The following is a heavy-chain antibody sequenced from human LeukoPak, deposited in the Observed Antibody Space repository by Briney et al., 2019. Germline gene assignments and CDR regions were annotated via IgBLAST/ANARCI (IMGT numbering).Heavy chain of an antibody. V-gene: IGHV3-7*01. D-gene: IGHD3-22*01. J-gene: IGHJ4*02. Sequence: AGGSLRLSCAASGFTLSSYWMNWVRQAPGKGLEWVANIKQDGSERYYVDSVKGRFTISRDNAKNSLYLQMNSLRAEDTAVYYCARVASSGYYYFSDYWGQGTQVTVSS. CDR3: ARVASSGYYYFSDY. CDR2: IKQDGSER. CDR1: GFTLSSYW.